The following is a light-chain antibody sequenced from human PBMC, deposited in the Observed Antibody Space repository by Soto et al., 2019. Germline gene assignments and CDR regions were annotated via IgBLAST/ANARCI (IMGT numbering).Light chain of an antibody. V-gene: IGKV1-39*01. CDR2: AAS. CDR3: QQSYSTPGWT. J-gene: IGKJ1*01. CDR1: QSISSY. Sequence: DIQMTQSPSSLSASVGDRVTITCRASQSISSYLNWYQQKPGKAPKLLIYAASSLQSGVPSRFSGSGSGTDFTLTFSSLQPEDFATYYCQQSYSTPGWTFGQGTKV.